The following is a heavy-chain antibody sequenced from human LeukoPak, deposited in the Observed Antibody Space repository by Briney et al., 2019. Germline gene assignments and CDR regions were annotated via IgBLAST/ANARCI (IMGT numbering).Heavy chain of an antibody. CDR2: IYYSGST. V-gene: IGHV4-59*01. CDR3: ARVVRRGWFDP. J-gene: IGHJ5*02. Sequence: SETLSLTCTVSGGSISSYYWSWIRQPPGKGLEWIGYIYYSGSTNYNPPLKSRATISVDTSKNQFSLKLSSVTAADTAVYYCARVVRRGWFDPWGQGTLVTVSS. D-gene: IGHD3-10*01. CDR1: GGSISSYY.